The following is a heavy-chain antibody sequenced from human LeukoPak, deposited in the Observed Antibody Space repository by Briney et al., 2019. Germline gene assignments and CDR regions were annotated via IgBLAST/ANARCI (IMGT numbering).Heavy chain of an antibody. D-gene: IGHD5-18*01. CDR2: IDWHDDN. V-gene: IGHV2-70*11. CDR3: ARTSRGYSLYFDY. Sequence: SGPTLVNPTQTLTLTCTVSGFALRTSGMGVSWIRQPPGKARESLARIDWHDDNYSSTSLKTRFHISKDTSKNQVVLTMTNMDTVDTATYYCARTSRGYSLYFDYWGQGTLVTVSS. CDR1: GFALRTSGMG. J-gene: IGHJ4*02.